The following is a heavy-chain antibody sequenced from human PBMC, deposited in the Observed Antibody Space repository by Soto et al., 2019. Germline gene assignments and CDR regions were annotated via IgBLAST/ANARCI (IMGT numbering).Heavy chain of an antibody. CDR3: ARGGGYDSFDY. CDR1: GASISYGGYS. Sequence: SETLSLTCTVSGASISYGGYSWSWIRQSPGKGLEWIGYISHLESTYFHPSFKSRLTMSIDRTRNQFSLKLSSVTAADMAVYYCARGGGYDSFDYWGQGVLVTVSS. D-gene: IGHD5-12*01. J-gene: IGHJ4*02. V-gene: IGHV4-30-2*06. CDR2: ISHLEST.